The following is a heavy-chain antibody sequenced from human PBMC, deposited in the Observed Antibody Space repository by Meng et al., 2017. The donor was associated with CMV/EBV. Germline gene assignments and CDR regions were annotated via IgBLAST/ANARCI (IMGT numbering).Heavy chain of an antibody. V-gene: IGHV5-51*01. CDR3: ATAPIEMATNGGFFAY. D-gene: IGHD5-24*01. Sequence: GGSLRLSCKGSGYSFTSYWIGWVRQMPGKGLEWMGIIYPGDSDTRYSPSFQGQVTISADKSISTAYLQWSSLKASDTAMYYCATAPIEMATNGGFFAYWGQGTLVTVSS. J-gene: IGHJ4*02. CDR1: GYSFTSYW. CDR2: IYPGDSDT.